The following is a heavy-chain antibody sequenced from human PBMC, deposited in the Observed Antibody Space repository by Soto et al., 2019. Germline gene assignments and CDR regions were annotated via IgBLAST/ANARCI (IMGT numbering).Heavy chain of an antibody. V-gene: IGHV3-23*01. CDR2: ISGSGGST. D-gene: IGHD3-10*01. Sequence: ASGGGLVQPGGSLRLSCTASGFTFSRYAMRGVRQAPGKGLEWVSAISGSGGSTYYAHSVKGRFTISRDNSKNTLYLQMNSLRAEDTAVYYCAKYGYGSGSYDYWGQGALVTGSS. CDR1: GFTFSRYA. J-gene: IGHJ4*02. CDR3: AKYGYGSGSYDY.